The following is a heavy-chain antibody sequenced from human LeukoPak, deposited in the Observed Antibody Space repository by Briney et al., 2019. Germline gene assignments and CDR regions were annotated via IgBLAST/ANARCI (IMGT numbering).Heavy chain of an antibody. CDR3: ARYYYYGSGSYPYYYMDV. J-gene: IGHJ6*03. Sequence: PGGSLTLSCAASGFTFSSYEMNWVRQAPGKGLDWVSYISSSGSTIYYADSVKGRFTISRDNAKNSLYLQMNSLRAEDTAVYYCARYYYYGSGSYPYYYMDVWGKGTTVTVSS. V-gene: IGHV3-48*03. CDR1: GFTFSSYE. CDR2: ISSSGSTI. D-gene: IGHD3-10*01.